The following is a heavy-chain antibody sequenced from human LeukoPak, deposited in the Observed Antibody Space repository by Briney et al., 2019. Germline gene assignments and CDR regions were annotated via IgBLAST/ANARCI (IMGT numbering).Heavy chain of an antibody. CDR3: AKAWWSTSSGGDSFGI. CDR2: FSGPGKT. D-gene: IGHD6-6*01. Sequence: GGSLRLSCAASGFTLSNSAMSWVRQAPGKGLEWVSGFSGPGKTYYADSVKGRFTISRDTSKSTLYLQINSLRAEDTAIYYCAKAWWSTSSGGDSFGIWGQGTMVTVSS. CDR1: GFTLSNSA. J-gene: IGHJ3*02. V-gene: IGHV3-23*01.